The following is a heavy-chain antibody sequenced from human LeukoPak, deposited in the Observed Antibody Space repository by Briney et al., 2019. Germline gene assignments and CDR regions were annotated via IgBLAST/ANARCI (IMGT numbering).Heavy chain of an antibody. CDR3: ASSPLDYYYDSSGYYYFDY. Sequence: PGGSLRLSCAASGFTFSDYYMSWIRQAPGKGLEWVSYISSSGSTIYYAGSVKGRFTISRDNAKNSLYLQMNSLRAEDTAVYYCASSPLDYYYDSSGYYYFDYWGQGTLVTVSS. CDR1: GFTFSDYY. V-gene: IGHV3-11*01. CDR2: ISSSGSTI. J-gene: IGHJ4*02. D-gene: IGHD3-22*01.